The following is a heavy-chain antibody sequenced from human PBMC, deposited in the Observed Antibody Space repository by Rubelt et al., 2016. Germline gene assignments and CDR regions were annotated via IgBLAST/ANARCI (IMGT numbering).Heavy chain of an antibody. CDR1: GYSFTSYW. CDR3: ARPGQRGAPYYFDY. J-gene: IGHJ4*02. D-gene: IGHD4/OR15-4a*01. CDR2: IYPGDSAT. Sequence: EVQLVQSGAEVKKPGESLKISCQGSGYSFTSYWIGWVRQMPGKGLEWMGIIYPGDSATRYSPSFQGQGTISAEKSTSTAYRQWSSLKASDTAMYYCARPGQRGAPYYFDYWGQGTLVTVSS. V-gene: IGHV5-51*01.